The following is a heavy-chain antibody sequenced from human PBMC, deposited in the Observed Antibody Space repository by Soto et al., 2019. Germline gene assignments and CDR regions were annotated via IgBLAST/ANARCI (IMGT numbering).Heavy chain of an antibody. D-gene: IGHD1-26*01. CDR3: ARVSLVGPSGGRYFDY. J-gene: IGHJ4*02. CDR1: GFTFSAHY. V-gene: IGHV3-72*01. Sequence: EVQLVESGGGLVQPGGSLRLSCAASGFTFSAHYMDWVRQAPGKGLEWVGRIKNKANSYTTEYAASVEGRFTISREDSQNSLYLQMNSRKTADTAVYYCARVSLVGPSGGRYFDYWGQGSQVAVSS. CDR2: IKNKANSYTT.